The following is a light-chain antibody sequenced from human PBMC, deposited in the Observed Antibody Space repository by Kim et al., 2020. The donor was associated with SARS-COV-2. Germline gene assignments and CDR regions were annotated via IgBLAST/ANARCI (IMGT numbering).Light chain of an antibody. CDR3: QQYKSYPWT. V-gene: IGKV1-5*03. CDR2: KAS. J-gene: IGKJ1*01. CDR1: QNIATW. Sequence: SASIGDTVTITCRASQNIATWVAWYQQKPGEAPRLLIYKASNLTSGVPSRFSGSGSGTEFTLTTDSLQADDLATYYCQQYKSYPWTFGQGTKLEI.